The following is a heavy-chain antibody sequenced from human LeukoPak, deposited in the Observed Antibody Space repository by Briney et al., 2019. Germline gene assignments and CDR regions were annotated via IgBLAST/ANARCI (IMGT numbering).Heavy chain of an antibody. Sequence: GGSLRLSCAASGFTFSSYEMNWVRQAPGKGLEWVSYISSSGSTKYYADSVKGRFTISRDNAKNSLYLQMNSLRAEDTAVYYCAREDPMVRGVYYYYYMDVWGKGTTVTTSS. CDR2: ISSSGSTK. D-gene: IGHD3-10*01. CDR3: AREDPMVRGVYYYYYMDV. J-gene: IGHJ6*03. CDR1: GFTFSSYE. V-gene: IGHV3-48*03.